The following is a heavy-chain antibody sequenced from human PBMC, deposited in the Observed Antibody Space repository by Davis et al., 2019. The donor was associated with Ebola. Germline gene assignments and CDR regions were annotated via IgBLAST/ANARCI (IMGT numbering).Heavy chain of an antibody. J-gene: IGHJ4*02. V-gene: IGHV3-30*03. CDR2: ISYDGSNE. D-gene: IGHD4-17*01. CDR3: ARVAKTRATVTQMGGYYFDY. Sequence: PSETLSLTCAASGFTFSSYGMHWVRQAPGKGLEWVAVISYDGSNEYYADSVKGRFTISRDNSKNTLYLQMNSLRAEDTAVYYCARVAKTRATVTQMGGYYFDYWGQGTLVTVSS. CDR1: GFTFSSYG.